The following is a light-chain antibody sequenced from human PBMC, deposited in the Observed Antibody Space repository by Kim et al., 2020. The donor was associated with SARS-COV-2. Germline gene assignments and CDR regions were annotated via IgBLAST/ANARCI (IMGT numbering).Light chain of an antibody. V-gene: IGKV2-30*01. CDR3: MQGSHLYS. CDR1: QSLLYRDGNTY. CDR2: RVS. J-gene: IGKJ2*03. Sequence: GQAAPISCRSSQSLLYRDGNTYLHWFHQRPGQSPRRLLYRVSNRDSGVPDRISGSGSGTDFTLKISRVEAEDVGIYYCMQGSHLYSFGQGTKLEI.